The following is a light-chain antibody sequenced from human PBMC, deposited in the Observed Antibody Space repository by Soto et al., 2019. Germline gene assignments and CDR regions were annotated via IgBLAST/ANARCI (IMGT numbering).Light chain of an antibody. CDR2: GNS. Sequence: QLVLTQPPSVSGAPGQRVTISCTGSSSNIGAGYDVHWYQQIPGTAPKLLIYGNSDRPSGVPDRFSGSKSGTSASLAITGLQAEDEADYYCQSYDSSLSGSVVFGGGTKVTVL. CDR1: SSNIGAGYD. V-gene: IGLV1-40*01. CDR3: QSYDSSLSGSVV. J-gene: IGLJ2*01.